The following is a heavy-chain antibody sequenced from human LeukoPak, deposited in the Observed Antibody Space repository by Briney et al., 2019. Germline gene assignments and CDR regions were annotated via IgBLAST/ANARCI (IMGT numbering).Heavy chain of an antibody. CDR2: IWYDGSNK. Sequence: PGRSLRLSCAASGFTFSSYGMHWVRQAPGKGLEWVAVIWYDGSNKYYADSVKGRFTISKDNSKNTLYLQMNSLRAEGTAVYYCARDLGYCSGGSCYPRGFDYWGQGTLVTVSS. J-gene: IGHJ4*02. CDR3: ARDLGYCSGGSCYPRGFDY. D-gene: IGHD2-15*01. V-gene: IGHV3-33*01. CDR1: GFTFSSYG.